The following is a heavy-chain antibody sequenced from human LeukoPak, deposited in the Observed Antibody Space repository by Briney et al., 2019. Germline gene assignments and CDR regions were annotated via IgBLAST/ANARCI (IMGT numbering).Heavy chain of an antibody. CDR3: ARGGENSGFDY. CDR1: RITFTNYS. D-gene: IGHD6-19*01. Sequence: GGSLRLSCAASRITFTNYSMNWVRQAPGKGLEWVSSISSLSNYIYYADSVKGRFTISRDNAKNSLYLQMNSLRAEDTALYYCARGGENSGFDYWGQGTLVIVSS. V-gene: IGHV3-21*01. J-gene: IGHJ4*02. CDR2: ISSLSNYI.